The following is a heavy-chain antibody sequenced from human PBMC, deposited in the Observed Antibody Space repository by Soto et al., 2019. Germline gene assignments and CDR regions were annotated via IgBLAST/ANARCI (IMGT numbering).Heavy chain of an antibody. CDR3: AIGGGDYNYFDH. CDR1: GFLFSTYW. D-gene: IGHD2-21*01. J-gene: IGHJ4*02. CDR2: IKSDGSST. Sequence: EVQLVESGGGLVQPGGSLRLSCAASGFLFSTYWMFWVRQVPRKGLLWVARIKSDGSSTSYADAVKGRFTISRDNTKNTLYLQMPSLRAEDTAVYYCAIGGGDYNYFDHWGQGILGTVSS. V-gene: IGHV3-74*01.